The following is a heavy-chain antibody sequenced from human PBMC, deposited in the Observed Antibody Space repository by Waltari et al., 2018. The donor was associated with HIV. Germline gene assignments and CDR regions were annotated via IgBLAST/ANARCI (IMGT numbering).Heavy chain of an antibody. V-gene: IGHV4-61*01. CDR3: ARGGDGYNLAHAFDI. CDR1: GGSVSSKTPY. CDR2: IYNRAST. Sequence: VQLPASGPGLVKPSEALSLTCPVPGGSVSSKTPYWSWIRQPPGKGLAWIGYIYNRASTNYNPSLKGRVTISVDTSKNQFSLRLTSVTAADTAVYYCARGGDGYNLAHAFDIWGQGTMVTVSS. D-gene: IGHD5-12*01. J-gene: IGHJ3*02.